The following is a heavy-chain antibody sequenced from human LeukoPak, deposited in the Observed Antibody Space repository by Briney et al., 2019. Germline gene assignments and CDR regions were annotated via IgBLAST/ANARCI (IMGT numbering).Heavy chain of an antibody. CDR3: ARDSLRYCNSDGCFSDFDY. CDR2: INPNSGGT. V-gene: IGHV1-2*02. Sequence: GASVKVSCKPSGYTFTGYCIHWVRQAPGQSLEWMGWINPNSGGTNYAQKFQGRVTMTRDTSISSAYVDLSRLTSDDTAIYYCARDSLRYCNSDGCFSDFDYWGQGTLVTVSS. D-gene: IGHD2-15*01. CDR1: GYTFTGYC. J-gene: IGHJ4*02.